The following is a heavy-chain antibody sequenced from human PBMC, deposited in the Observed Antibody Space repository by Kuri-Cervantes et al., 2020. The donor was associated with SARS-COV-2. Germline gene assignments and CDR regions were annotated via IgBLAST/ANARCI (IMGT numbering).Heavy chain of an antibody. D-gene: IGHD1-26*01. CDR3: ARASGVGATLDHYYYYYMDV. CDR2: IWNDGSRE. V-gene: IGHV3-33*08. CDR1: GFTFSSSA. J-gene: IGHJ6*03. Sequence: GESLKISCAASGFTFSSSAMHWVRQAPGKGLEWVALIWNDGSRENYADSVKGRFTISRDNAKNSLYLQMNSLRAEDTAVYYCARASGVGATLDHYYYYYMDVWGKGTTVTVSS.